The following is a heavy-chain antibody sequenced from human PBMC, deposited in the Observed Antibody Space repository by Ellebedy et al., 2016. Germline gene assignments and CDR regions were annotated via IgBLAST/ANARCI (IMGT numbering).Heavy chain of an antibody. Sequence: SETLSLTCAVYSGSFSGHYWSWIRQSPGKGLEWIGAIDHSGSTNYNPSLQSRVTISVDTSKNQFSLKLSSVTAADTDVYYCARIEEEGIEYWGQGTLVTVSS. CDR2: IDHSGST. CDR3: ARIEEEGIEY. J-gene: IGHJ4*02. V-gene: IGHV4-34*01. CDR1: SGSFSGHY.